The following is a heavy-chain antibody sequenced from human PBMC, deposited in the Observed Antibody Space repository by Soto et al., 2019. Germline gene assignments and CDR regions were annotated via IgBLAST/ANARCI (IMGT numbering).Heavy chain of an antibody. Sequence: TLSLTCAISGDSVPSNSAAWNWIRQSPSRGLEWLGRTYYRSKWYKEYAASVKSRITINPDTSKNQFSLQLNSVSPEDTAVYYCARTVGWLDPWGQGTLVTVSS. CDR1: GDSVPSNSAA. V-gene: IGHV6-1*01. CDR2: TYYRSKWYK. D-gene: IGHD2-15*01. CDR3: ARTVGWLDP. J-gene: IGHJ5*02.